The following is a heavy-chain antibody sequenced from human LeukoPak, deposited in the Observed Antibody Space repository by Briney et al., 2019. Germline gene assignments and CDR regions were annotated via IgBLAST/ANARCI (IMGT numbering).Heavy chain of an antibody. D-gene: IGHD6-13*01. Sequence: ASVKVSCRASGGTFSSYAISWVRQAPGQGLEWMGGIIPIFGTANYAQKFQGRVTITADESTSTAYMELSSLRSEDTAVYYCARSSSSWFNWFDPWGQGTLVTVSS. J-gene: IGHJ5*02. CDR1: GGTFSSYA. V-gene: IGHV1-69*13. CDR2: IIPIFGTA. CDR3: ARSSSSWFNWFDP.